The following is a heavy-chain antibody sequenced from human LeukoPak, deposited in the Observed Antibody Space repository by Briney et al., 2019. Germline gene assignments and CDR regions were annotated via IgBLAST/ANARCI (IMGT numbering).Heavy chain of an antibody. D-gene: IGHD2/OR15-2a*01. CDR3: ARWALYNSAAKKNPGFDY. Sequence: GGSLRLSCAASGFTFSSYWMSWVRQAPGKGLEWVANIKQDGSEKYYVDSVRGRFSISRDNAKNSVYLQMNSLRAEDTAVYYCARWALYNSAAKKNPGFDYWGQGTLVTVPS. CDR2: IKQDGSEK. V-gene: IGHV3-7*01. CDR1: GFTFSSYW. J-gene: IGHJ4*02.